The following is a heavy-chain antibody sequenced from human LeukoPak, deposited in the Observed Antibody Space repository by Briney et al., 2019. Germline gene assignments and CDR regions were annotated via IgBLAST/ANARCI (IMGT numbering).Heavy chain of an antibody. V-gene: IGHV3-11*04. D-gene: IGHD6-13*01. Sequence: GGSLRLSCAASGFTLSKAWMSWVRQAPGKGLEWVSSISSGAATKYYADSVKGRFTISRDNAKNSLDLQMNSLRAEDTAVYYCARVGVLSSSWLVYWGQGTLVTVSS. CDR3: ARVGVLSSSWLVY. J-gene: IGHJ4*02. CDR1: GFTLSKAW. CDR2: ISSGAATK.